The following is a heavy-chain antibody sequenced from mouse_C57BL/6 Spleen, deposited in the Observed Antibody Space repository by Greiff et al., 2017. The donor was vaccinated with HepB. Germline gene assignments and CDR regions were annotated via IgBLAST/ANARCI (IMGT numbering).Heavy chain of an antibody. J-gene: IGHJ3*01. V-gene: IGHV1-15*01. CDR3: TRYYYSNYGFAY. D-gene: IGHD2-5*01. Sequence: QVQLQQSGAELVRPGASVTLSCKASGYTFTDYEMHWVKQTPVHGLEWIGAIDPETGGTAYNQKFKGKAILTADKSSSTAYMELRSLTSEDSAVYYCTRYYYSNYGFAYWGQGTLVTVSA. CDR2: IDPETGGT. CDR1: GYTFTDYE.